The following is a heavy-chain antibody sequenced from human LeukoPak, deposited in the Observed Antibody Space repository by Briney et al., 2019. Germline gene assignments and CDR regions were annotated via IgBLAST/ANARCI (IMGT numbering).Heavy chain of an antibody. CDR1: GYKFTNFW. D-gene: IGHD6-6*01. J-gene: IGHJ4*02. Sequence: PGESLKISCKGSGYKFTNFWIGWVRQMPGKGLEWMGIIHPGDSDTRYRPSFQGQITISVDKSISTAYLQWSSLKASDTAIYYCARRSGSSSSDYRGQGTLVSVSS. CDR2: IHPGDSDT. V-gene: IGHV5-51*01. CDR3: ARRSGSSSSDY.